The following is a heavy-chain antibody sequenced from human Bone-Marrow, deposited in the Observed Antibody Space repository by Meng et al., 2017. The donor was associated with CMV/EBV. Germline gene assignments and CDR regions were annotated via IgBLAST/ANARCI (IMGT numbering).Heavy chain of an antibody. Sequence: VKQSGDAVKNTVDAVMGSCKSSGFNFAGNHMQWGRQAPGQGLVCNGWINPNRGGKNYAQKFQGRVTMTRDTSISTAYMERSRLISDDTHVYYCAINGVFSSSSVWGQGTLVTVSS. CDR3: AINGVFSSSSV. D-gene: IGHD6-6*01. CDR2: INPNRGGK. V-gene: IGHV1-2*02. J-gene: IGHJ4*02. CDR1: GFNFAGNH.